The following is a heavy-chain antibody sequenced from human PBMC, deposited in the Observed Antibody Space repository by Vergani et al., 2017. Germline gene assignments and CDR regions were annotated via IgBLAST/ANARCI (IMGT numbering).Heavy chain of an antibody. CDR1: GYTFTIYG. D-gene: IGHD2-2*01. J-gene: IGHJ6*02. CDR3: ARDPDIVVVPASTYYYYYYGMDV. Sequence: QVQLVQSGAEVKKPGASVKVSCKASGYTFTIYGISWVRQAPGQGLEWMGGISAYNGNTNYAQKLQGRVTMTTDTSTSTAYMELRSLRSDDTAVYYCARDPDIVVVPASTYYYYYYGMDVWGQGTTVTVSS. V-gene: IGHV1-18*04. CDR2: ISAYNGNT.